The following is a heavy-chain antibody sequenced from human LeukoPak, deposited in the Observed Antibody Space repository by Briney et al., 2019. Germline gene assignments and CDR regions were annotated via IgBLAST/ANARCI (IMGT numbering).Heavy chain of an antibody. CDR2: IYSGGST. J-gene: IGHJ4*02. CDR1: GFTFSSYW. D-gene: IGHD5-24*01. V-gene: IGHV3-66*02. CDR3: AKNGDSERWLQPKFVTH. Sequence: GGSLRLSCAASGFTFSSYWMHWVRQAPGKGLEWVSVIYSGGSTYYADSVKGRFTISRDNSKNTLYLQMNSLRAEDTAVYYCAKNGDSERWLQPKFVTHWGQGTLVTVSS.